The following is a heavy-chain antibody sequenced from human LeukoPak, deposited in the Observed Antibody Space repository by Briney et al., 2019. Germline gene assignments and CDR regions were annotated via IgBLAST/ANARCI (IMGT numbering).Heavy chain of an antibody. CDR3: AKTAGIAAAADFDY. D-gene: IGHD6-13*01. Sequence: GGSLRLSCAASGFTFDDYAMHWVRQAPGKGLEWVSAISGSGGSTYYADSVKGRFTISRDNSKNTLYPQMNSLRAEDTAVYYCAKTAGIAAAADFDYWGQGTLVTVSS. CDR1: GFTFDDYA. CDR2: ISGSGGST. J-gene: IGHJ4*02. V-gene: IGHV3-23*01.